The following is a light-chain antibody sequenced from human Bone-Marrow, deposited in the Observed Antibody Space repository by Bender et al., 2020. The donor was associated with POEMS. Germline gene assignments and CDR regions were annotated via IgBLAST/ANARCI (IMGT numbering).Light chain of an antibody. Sequence: SSELTQPPSVSVSPGQTARIICSGDALPQQYTYWYQQKSGQAPVLVIYDDSKRPSGIPERFFASSSGTVATLTISGAQVEDEGDYYCYSTDSSGNQRVFGGGTKLTVL. CDR3: YSTDSSGNQRV. J-gene: IGLJ2*01. CDR2: DDS. V-gene: IGLV3-10*01. CDR1: ALPQQY.